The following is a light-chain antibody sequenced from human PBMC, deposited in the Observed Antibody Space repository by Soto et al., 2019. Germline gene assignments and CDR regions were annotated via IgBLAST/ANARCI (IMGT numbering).Light chain of an antibody. Sequence: DIQMTQSPSSLSASVGDRVTITCRASQAINNYVAWYQQRPGQVPNLLIYGASTLQSGVPIRFSGSGSGTDFTLTISRLEPEDFAVYYCHQYGSSPPTFGQGTKVEIK. J-gene: IGKJ1*01. CDR1: QAINNY. CDR3: HQYGSSPPT. V-gene: IGKV1-27*01. CDR2: GAS.